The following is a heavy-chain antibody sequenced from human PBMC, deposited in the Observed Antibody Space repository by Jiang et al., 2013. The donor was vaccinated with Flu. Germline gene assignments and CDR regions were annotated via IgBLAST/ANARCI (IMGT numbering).Heavy chain of an antibody. Sequence: GYTFTSYYMHWVRQAPGQGLEWMGIINPSGGSTSYAQKFQGRVTMTRDTSTSTVYMGLSSVRSEDTAVYYCARSYQFGGVINYYMDVWGKGTTVTVSS. D-gene: IGHD3-16*02. CDR3: ARSYQFGGVINYYMDV. V-gene: IGHV1-46*01. CDR1: GYTFTSYY. J-gene: IGHJ6*03. CDR2: INPSGGST.